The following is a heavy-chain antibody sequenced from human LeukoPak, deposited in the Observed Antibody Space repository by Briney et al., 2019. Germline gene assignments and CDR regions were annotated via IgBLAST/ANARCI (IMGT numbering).Heavy chain of an antibody. J-gene: IGHJ4*02. V-gene: IGHV3-72*01. D-gene: IGHD6-19*01. CDR2: IRNKVRGYTT. Sequence: GGSLRLSCAASGFTFSSYAMSWVRQAPGRGLEWVARIRNKVRGYTTEYAASVQGRFTISRDDSSNSLYLQMSSLKTEDTAVYFCARGAVAGTNWYFDYWGQGTLVAVSS. CDR3: ARGAVAGTNWYFDY. CDR1: GFTFSSYA.